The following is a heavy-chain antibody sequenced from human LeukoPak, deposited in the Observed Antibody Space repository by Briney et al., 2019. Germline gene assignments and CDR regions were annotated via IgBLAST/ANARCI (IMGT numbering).Heavy chain of an antibody. J-gene: IGHJ4*02. D-gene: IGHD2-15*01. CDR3: ARGDGYCSGGSCHYYFDY. CDR1: GGSFSGYY. V-gene: IGHV4-34*01. CDR2: INHSGST. Sequence: SETLSLTCAVYGGSFSGYYWSWIRQPPGKGLEWIGEINHSGSTNYNPSLKSRVTISVDTSKNQFSLRLSSVTAADTAVYYCARGDGYCSGGSCHYYFDYWGQGTLVTVSS.